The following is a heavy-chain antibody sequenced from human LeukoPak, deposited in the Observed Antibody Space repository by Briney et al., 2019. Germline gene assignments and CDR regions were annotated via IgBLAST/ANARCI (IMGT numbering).Heavy chain of an antibody. D-gene: IGHD5-18*01. CDR1: GFTFDDYG. CDR2: INWNGGST. Sequence: PGGFLRLSCAASGFTFDDYGMSWVRQAPGKGLEWVSGINWNGGSTGYADSVKGRFTISRDNAKNSLYLQMNSLRAEDMALYHCARDARGYSYGYWYFDLWGRGTLVTVSS. V-gene: IGHV3-20*01. CDR3: ARDARGYSYGYWYFDL. J-gene: IGHJ2*01.